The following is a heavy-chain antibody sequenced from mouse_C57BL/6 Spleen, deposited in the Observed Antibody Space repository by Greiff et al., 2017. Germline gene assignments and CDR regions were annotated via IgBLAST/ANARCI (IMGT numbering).Heavy chain of an antibody. CDR1: GYTFTNYW. Sequence: QVHVKQPGAELVRPGTSVKMSCKASGYTFTNYWIGWAKQRPGHGLEWIGDIYPGGGYTNYNEKFKGKATLTADKSSSTAYMQFSSLTSEDSAIYYCARGGICFDYWGQGTTLTVSS. CDR2: IYPGGGYT. V-gene: IGHV1-63*01. CDR3: ARGGICFDY. J-gene: IGHJ2*01.